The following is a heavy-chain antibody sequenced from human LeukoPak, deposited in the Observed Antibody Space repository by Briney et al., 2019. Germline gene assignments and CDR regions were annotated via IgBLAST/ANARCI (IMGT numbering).Heavy chain of an antibody. CDR3: ARGGGSGYYPGDY. J-gene: IGHJ4*02. CDR2: IIYTGST. CDR1: GGSVSSYY. Sequence: SETLSLTCTVSGGSVSSYYWSWIRRPPGKGLEWIGYIIYTGSTKSNPSLNSRVTISVDTSKNQFSLRLSSVTAADTAVYYCARGGGSGYYPGDYWGQGTLVTVSS. V-gene: IGHV4-59*02. D-gene: IGHD3-22*01.